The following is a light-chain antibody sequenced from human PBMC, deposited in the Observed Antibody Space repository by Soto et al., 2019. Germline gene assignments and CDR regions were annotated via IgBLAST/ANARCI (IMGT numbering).Light chain of an antibody. Sequence: EIVMTQSPDTLSVSPGERATLSCRASQSVGKNLAWFQQRPGQAPRLLIHGASAMPSGVPARFSGSGSGTDFTLTIISLQSEDFAIYYCQQYSDSPITFGPGTTVDLK. CDR1: QSVGKN. CDR2: GAS. V-gene: IGKV3-15*01. CDR3: QQYSDSPIT. J-gene: IGKJ3*01.